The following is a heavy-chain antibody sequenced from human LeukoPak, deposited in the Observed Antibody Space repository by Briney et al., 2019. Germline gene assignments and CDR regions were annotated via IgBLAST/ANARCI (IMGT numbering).Heavy chain of an antibody. CDR3: ARVPRELGAW. Sequence: ASVKVSXKASGYTFTSYDINWVRQATGQGLEWMGFMNPNSGYTAYAQKFKGRVTLTRDTSISTAYMELSSLRSEDTALYYCARVPRELGAWWGQGTLVTASS. CDR2: MNPNSGYT. V-gene: IGHV1-8*01. J-gene: IGHJ4*02. CDR1: GYTFTSYD. D-gene: IGHD3-16*01.